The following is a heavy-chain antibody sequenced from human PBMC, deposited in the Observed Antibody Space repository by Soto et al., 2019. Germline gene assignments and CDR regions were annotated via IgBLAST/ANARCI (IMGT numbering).Heavy chain of an antibody. CDR1: GYTATELS. J-gene: IGHJ6*02. D-gene: IGHD2-2*01. Sequence: GASVKVSGKVSGYTATELSMHWVRQAPGKGLEWMGGFDPEDGETIYAQKFQGRVTMTEDTSTDTAYMEPSSLRSEDTAVYYCAKLKYQLFNALFVVYYGMLFLCQ. CDR3: AKLKYQLFNALFVVYYGMLF. CDR2: FDPEDGET. V-gene: IGHV1-24*01.